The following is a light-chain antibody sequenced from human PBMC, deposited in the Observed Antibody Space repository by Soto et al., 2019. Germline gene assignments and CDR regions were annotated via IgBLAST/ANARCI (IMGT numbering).Light chain of an antibody. J-gene: IGKJ1*01. CDR2: GAS. CDR3: QQYNDWPLT. V-gene: IGKV3D-15*01. CDR1: QIVSSN. Sequence: EIVMTQSPATLSVSPGERSTLSCRASQIVSSNFAWYQQKPGQAPRLLMYGASTRATGIPARFSGSGSGTEFTLTISSLQSEDFAVYYCQQYNDWPLTFGPGTKVERK.